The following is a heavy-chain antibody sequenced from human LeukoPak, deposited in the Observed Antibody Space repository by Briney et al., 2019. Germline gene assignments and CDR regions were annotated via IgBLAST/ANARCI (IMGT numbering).Heavy chain of an antibody. CDR1: GFTFSSYS. Sequence: KAGGSLRLSCAASGFTFSSYSMNWVRQAPGKGLEWVSSITSSSSYIYYADSVKGRFTISRDNAKNSLYLQMNSLRAEDTAVYYCARHVVAVGFDYWGRGTLVTVSS. CDR3: ARHVVAVGFDY. CDR2: ITSSSSYI. V-gene: IGHV3-21*01. D-gene: IGHD3-22*01. J-gene: IGHJ4*02.